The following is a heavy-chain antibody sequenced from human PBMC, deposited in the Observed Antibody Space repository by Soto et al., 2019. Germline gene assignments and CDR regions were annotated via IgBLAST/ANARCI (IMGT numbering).Heavy chain of an antibody. CDR2: IYNTDTVGT. Sequence: QVQLQESGPGLVKPSETLSLTCSVSGGSIYSYYCTWIRQAPGKGLEWIGYIYNTDTVGTNYNPSLTSRVTTSRDMSKNQFSLKLTSVTDADTAVYYCARGSHLDDWGQGALVTFSS. CDR1: GGSIYSYY. CDR3: ARGSHLDD. J-gene: IGHJ4*02. V-gene: IGHV4-59*01.